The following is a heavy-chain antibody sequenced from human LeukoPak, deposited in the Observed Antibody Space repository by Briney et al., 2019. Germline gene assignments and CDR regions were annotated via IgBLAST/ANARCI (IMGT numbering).Heavy chain of an antibody. D-gene: IGHD2-8*01. J-gene: IGHJ6*02. Sequence: NPSETLSLTCTVSGGSISSYYWSWIRQSPGKGLEWIGYIYYSGSTNYNPSLKSRVAISVDTSKNQFSLKLSSVTAADTAVYYCARGRRYCTNGVCYRQATYYYYYYGMDVWGQGTTVTVSS. V-gene: IGHV4-59*01. CDR2: IYYSGST. CDR3: ARGRRYCTNGVCYRQATYYYYYYGMDV. CDR1: GGSISSYY.